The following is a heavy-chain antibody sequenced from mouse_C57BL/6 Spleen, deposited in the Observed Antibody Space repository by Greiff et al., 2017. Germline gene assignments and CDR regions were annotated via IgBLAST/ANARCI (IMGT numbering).Heavy chain of an antibody. Sequence: QVQLQQSGAELVRPGASVTLSCKASGYTFTDYEMHWVKQTPVHGLEWIGAIDPETGGTAYNQKFKGKAILTADKSSSTAYMELRSLTSEDSAVYYGTRKDYGSSYDFGSWGKSTTLTVSS. V-gene: IGHV1-15*01. J-gene: IGHJ2*01. CDR1: GYTFTDYE. D-gene: IGHD1-1*01. CDR2: IDPETGGT. CDR3: TRKDYGSSYDFGS.